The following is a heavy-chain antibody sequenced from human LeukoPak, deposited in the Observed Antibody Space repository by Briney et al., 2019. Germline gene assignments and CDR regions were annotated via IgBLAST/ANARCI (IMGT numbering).Heavy chain of an antibody. CDR1: GYTFTGYY. V-gene: IGHV1-2*04. D-gene: IGHD6-13*01. CDR3: ARGGYSSSWYSRDWFDP. J-gene: IGHJ5*02. Sequence: EASVKVSCKASGYTFTGYYMHWVRQAPGQGLEWMGWINPNSGGTNYAQKFQGWVTMTRDTSISTAYMELSRLRSDDTAVYYCARGGYSSSWYSRDWFDPWGQGTLVTVSS. CDR2: INPNSGGT.